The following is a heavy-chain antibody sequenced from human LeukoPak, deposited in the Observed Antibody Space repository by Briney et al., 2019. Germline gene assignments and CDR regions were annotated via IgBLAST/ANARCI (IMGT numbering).Heavy chain of an antibody. V-gene: IGHV3-49*04. CDR3: AIDGREYTDYGMGV. J-gene: IGHJ6*02. Sequence: GGSLSLSCAASGFAFSDYNMNWVRQAPGKGLEWVSFIRRETYGGTTEYAASVKGRFSVSRDDSKSIAYLQMNSLKTEDTGVYFCAIDGREYTDYGMGVRGPGTTVIVSS. CDR1: GFAFSDYN. D-gene: IGHD2/OR15-2a*01. CDR2: IRRETYGGTT.